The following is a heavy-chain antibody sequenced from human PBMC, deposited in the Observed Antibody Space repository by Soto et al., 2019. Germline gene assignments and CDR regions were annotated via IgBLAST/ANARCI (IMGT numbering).Heavy chain of an antibody. Sequence: GGSLRLSCAASGFTFSSYGMHWVRQAPGKGLEWVAVISYDGSNKYYADSVKGRFTISRDNSKNTLYLQMNSLRAEDTAVYYCAKDVSDSGYDSDGVDVXGQGTTVTVSS. CDR1: GFTFSSYG. V-gene: IGHV3-30*18. CDR3: AKDVSDSGYDSDGVDV. CDR2: ISYDGSNK. J-gene: IGHJ6*02. D-gene: IGHD5-12*01.